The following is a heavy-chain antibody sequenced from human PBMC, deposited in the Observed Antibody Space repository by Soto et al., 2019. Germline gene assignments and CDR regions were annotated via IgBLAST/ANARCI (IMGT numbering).Heavy chain of an antibody. CDR1: GFTFSSYS. V-gene: IGHV3-48*01. J-gene: IGHJ5*02. CDR2: ISSSSSTI. CDR3: ARDGGQWLNWFDP. D-gene: IGHD6-19*01. Sequence: EVQLVESGGGLVQPGGSLRLSCAASGFTFSSYSMNWVRQAPGKGLEWVSFISSSSSTIYYADSVKGRFTISRDNAKNSLYLQMKSLTSEDTAVYYCARDGGQWLNWFDPWGQGTLVTVSS.